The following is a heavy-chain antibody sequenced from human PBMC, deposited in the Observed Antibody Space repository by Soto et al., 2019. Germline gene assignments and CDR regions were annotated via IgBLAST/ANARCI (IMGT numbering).Heavy chain of an antibody. CDR1: GFTFSNYA. J-gene: IGHJ5*02. V-gene: IGHV3-23*01. CDR2: ISGSGSSI. CDR3: AKGGDSSSWKNGFDP. Sequence: EVQLLESGGGLVQPGGSLRLSCAASGFTFSNYAMTWVRQAPGKGLEWVSGISGSGSSIYYAYSVKGRFTISRDNSKNTLDLQMNSRRAEDTAVYYWAKGGDSSSWKNGFDPWGQGTLVTVSS. D-gene: IGHD6-13*01.